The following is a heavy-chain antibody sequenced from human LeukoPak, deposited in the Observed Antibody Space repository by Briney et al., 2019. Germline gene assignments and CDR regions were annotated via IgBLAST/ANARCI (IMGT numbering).Heavy chain of an antibody. D-gene: IGHD6-13*01. V-gene: IGHV4-39*01. Sequence: PSETLSLTCTVSGGSISSSSYYWGWIRQPPGKGREWIGSIYCSGSTYFNPSLKSRVTISVDTSKNQFSLELSSVTAADTAVYYCAKTLRGYSRTQVDYMDVWGKGTTVTVSS. CDR3: AKTLRGYSRTQVDYMDV. J-gene: IGHJ6*03. CDR2: IYCSGST. CDR1: GGSISSSSYY.